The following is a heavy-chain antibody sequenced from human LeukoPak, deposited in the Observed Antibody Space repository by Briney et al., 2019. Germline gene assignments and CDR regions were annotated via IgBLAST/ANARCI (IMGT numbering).Heavy chain of an antibody. V-gene: IGHV3-30*02. D-gene: IGHD6-13*01. CDR3: AKDLRMAAAGTDFDY. CDR2: IRYDGSNK. Sequence: GGSLRLSCAASGFTFSSYGMHWVRQAPGKGLEWVAFIRYDGSNKYYADSVKGRFTISRDNSKNTLYLQMNSLRAEDTAVYYCAKDLRMAAAGTDFDYWGQGTLVTVSS. CDR1: GFTFSSYG. J-gene: IGHJ4*02.